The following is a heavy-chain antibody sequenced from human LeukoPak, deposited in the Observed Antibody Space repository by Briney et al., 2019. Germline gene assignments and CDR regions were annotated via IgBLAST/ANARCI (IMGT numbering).Heavy chain of an antibody. D-gene: IGHD3-22*01. V-gene: IGHV4-4*07. J-gene: IGHJ4*02. CDR1: GGSISTYY. Sequence: SETLSLTCTVSGGSISTYYWSWIRQPAGKGLEWIGRIWTDGVTSYNPSLKSRVTISLDTSKNQISLRLSSVTAADTAVYYCARGRDSRGYQYKGFDCWGQGTLVTVSS. CDR2: IWTDGVT. CDR3: ARGRDSRGYQYKGFDC.